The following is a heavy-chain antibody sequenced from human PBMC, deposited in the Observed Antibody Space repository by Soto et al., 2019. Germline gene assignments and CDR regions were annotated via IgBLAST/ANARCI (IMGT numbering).Heavy chain of an antibody. CDR1: GGSFSGYY. J-gene: IGHJ4*02. CDR3: ARFGSGSYYKRYYFDY. D-gene: IGHD3-10*01. Sequence: SETLSLTCAVYGGSFSGYYWSWIRQPPGKGLEWIGEINHSGSTNYNPSLKSRVTISVDTSKNQFSLKLSSVTAADTAVYYCARFGSGSYYKRYYFDYWGQGTLVTVS. CDR2: INHSGST. V-gene: IGHV4-34*01.